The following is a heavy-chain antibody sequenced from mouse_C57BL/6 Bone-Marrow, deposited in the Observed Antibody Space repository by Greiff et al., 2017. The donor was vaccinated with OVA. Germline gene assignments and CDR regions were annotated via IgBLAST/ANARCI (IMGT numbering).Heavy chain of an antibody. J-gene: IGHJ3*01. D-gene: IGHD2-2*01. CDR3: ARMVTPFAY. V-gene: IGHV5-6*01. CDR1: GFTFSSYG. CDR2: ISSGGSCT. Sequence: EVQVVESGGDLVRPGGSLKLSCAASGFTFSSYGMSWVRQTPDKRLEWVATISSGGSCTYYPDSVKGRFTISRDNAKNTLYLQMSSLKSEDTAMYYCARMVTPFAYWGQGTLVTVSA.